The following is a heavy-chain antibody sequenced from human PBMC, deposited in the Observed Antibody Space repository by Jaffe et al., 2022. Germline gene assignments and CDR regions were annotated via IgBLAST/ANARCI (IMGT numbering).Heavy chain of an antibody. D-gene: IGHD2-21*02. Sequence: QVQLQESGPGLVKPSETLSLTCAVSGYSISSGYYWGWIRQPPGKGLEWIGSIYHSGSTYYNPSLKSRVTISVDTSKNQFSLKLSSVTAADTAVYYCARPLSYCGGDCYSPDAFDIWGQGTMVTVSS. V-gene: IGHV4-38-2*01. CDR3: ARPLSYCGGDCYSPDAFDI. CDR2: IYHSGST. J-gene: IGHJ3*02. CDR1: GYSISSGYY.